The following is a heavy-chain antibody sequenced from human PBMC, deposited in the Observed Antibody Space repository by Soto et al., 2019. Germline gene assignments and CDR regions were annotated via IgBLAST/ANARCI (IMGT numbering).Heavy chain of an antibody. Sequence: QLQLQESGPGLVKPSETLSLTCTVSGGSISSSSYYWGWIRQPPGKGLEWIGSIYYSRSTYYNPSLKSRVTISVDTSKNQFSLKLSSVTAADTAVYYCARQTTGNWFDPWGQGTLVTVSS. J-gene: IGHJ5*02. CDR1: GGSISSSSYY. CDR2: IYYSRST. CDR3: ARQTTGNWFDP. V-gene: IGHV4-39*01. D-gene: IGHD4-17*01.